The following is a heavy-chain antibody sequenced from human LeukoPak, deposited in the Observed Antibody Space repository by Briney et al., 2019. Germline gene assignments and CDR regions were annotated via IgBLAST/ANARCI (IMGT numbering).Heavy chain of an antibody. Sequence: ASVKVSCKASGYTFTSYGIIWERQAPGQGLEWMGGISPYIANTNYAQKVQGRVSMTTDTSTSTAYMELRSLRSDDTAVYYCARAHGDIVVVPVALNWIDPWGQGTLVTVSS. CDR3: ARAHGDIVVVPVALNWIDP. V-gene: IGHV1-18*01. CDR2: ISPYIANT. J-gene: IGHJ5*02. D-gene: IGHD2-2*01. CDR1: GYTFTSYG.